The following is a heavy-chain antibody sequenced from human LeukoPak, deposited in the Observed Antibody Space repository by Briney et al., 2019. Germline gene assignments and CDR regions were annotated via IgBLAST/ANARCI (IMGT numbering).Heavy chain of an antibody. D-gene: IGHD3-10*01. CDR2: ISSSGSTI. V-gene: IGHV3-11*01. CDR3: ARVEDLWFGELSLSNY. Sequence: GGSLRLSCAASGFTFSDYYMSWIRQAPGKGLEWVSYISSSGSTIYYADSVKGRFTISRDNAKNSLYLQMNSLRAEDTAVYYCARVEDLWFGELSLSNYWGQGTLVTVSS. CDR1: GFTFSDYY. J-gene: IGHJ4*02.